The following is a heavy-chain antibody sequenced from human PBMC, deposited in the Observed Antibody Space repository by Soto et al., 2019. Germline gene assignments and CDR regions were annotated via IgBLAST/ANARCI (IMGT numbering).Heavy chain of an antibody. CDR3: ARGRHSGYDSIVRFDP. V-gene: IGHV4-34*01. Sequence: SETLSLTCAVYGGSFSGYYWSWIRQPPGKGLEWIGEINHSGSTNYNPSLKSRVTISVDTSKNQFSLKLSSVTAADTAVYYCARGRHSGYDSIVRFDPWGQGTLVTVSS. J-gene: IGHJ5*02. D-gene: IGHD5-12*01. CDR1: GGSFSGYY. CDR2: INHSGST.